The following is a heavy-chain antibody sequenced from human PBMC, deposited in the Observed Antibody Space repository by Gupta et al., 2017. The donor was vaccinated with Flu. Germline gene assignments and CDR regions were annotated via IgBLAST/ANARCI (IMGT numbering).Heavy chain of an antibody. CDR2: IKQDGSEK. D-gene: IGHD6-19*01. V-gene: IGHV3-7*01. CDR3: ARDHFTGWSQDY. Sequence: VASIKQDGSEKYYVDSVKGRFTISRDNAKNSLYLQMNSLRDEDTAVYYCARDHFTGWSQDYWGQGTLVTVSS. J-gene: IGHJ4*02.